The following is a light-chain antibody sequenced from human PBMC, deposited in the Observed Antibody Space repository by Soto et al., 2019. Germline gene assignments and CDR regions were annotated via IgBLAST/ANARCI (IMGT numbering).Light chain of an antibody. CDR3: CSYAGSSPYV. CDR2: EVS. J-gene: IGLJ1*01. CDR1: SSDVGSYNL. V-gene: IGLV2-23*02. Sequence: QSVLTQPASVSGSPGQSITISCTGTSSDVGSYNLVSWYQQHPGKAPKLMIYEVSKRPSGVSNRFSGSKSGNTASLTISELQAEGEADYYCCSYAGSSPYVFGTGTKVTVL.